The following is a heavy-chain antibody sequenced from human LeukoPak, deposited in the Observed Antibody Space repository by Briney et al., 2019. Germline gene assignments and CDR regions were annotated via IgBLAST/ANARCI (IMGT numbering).Heavy chain of an antibody. J-gene: IGHJ4*02. D-gene: IGHD2-2*01. CDR2: ISYDGSNE. Sequence: GGSLRLSCAASGFTFSSYVMHWVRQAPGKGLEWVAIISYDGSNEYYADSVKVRFTISRDNSKNTLYLQMNSLRAADTAVYYCARDKGPSYLSSFDYWGQGTLVTVSS. V-gene: IGHV3-30*04. CDR3: ARDKGPSYLSSFDY. CDR1: GFTFSSYV.